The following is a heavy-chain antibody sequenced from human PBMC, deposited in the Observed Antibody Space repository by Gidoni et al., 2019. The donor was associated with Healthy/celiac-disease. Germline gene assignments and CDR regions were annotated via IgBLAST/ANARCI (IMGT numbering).Heavy chain of an antibody. J-gene: IGHJ4*02. D-gene: IGHD1-26*01. CDR3: AKGFSGSYRSPVDY. CDR1: GFTLSSYV. V-gene: IGHV3-30*18. CDR2: ISYDASNE. Sequence: QVQLVESGGGVVQPGRSLRLSCAGAGFTLSSYVMHWVRQAPGKGLEWVAVISYDASNEYYAYSVTCRFTISRDNSKNTLYLQVSSLRAEDTAVYYCAKGFSGSYRSPVDYWGQGTLVTVSS.